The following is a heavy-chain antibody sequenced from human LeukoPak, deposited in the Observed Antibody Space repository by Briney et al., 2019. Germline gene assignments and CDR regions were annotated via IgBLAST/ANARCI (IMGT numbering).Heavy chain of an antibody. CDR2: INDSGSD. V-gene: IGHV4-34*01. J-gene: IGHJ4*02. Sequence: PSETLSLTCAVYGGSFSGYYWNWIRQAPGKGLEWIGEINDSGSDNYNPSLRSRVTMSIDTSKTQFSLQLTSVTAADTATYYCASTYDDTRGFSPFDYWGQGILVTVSS. CDR3: ASTYDDTRGFSPFDY. D-gene: IGHD3-16*01. CDR1: GGSFSGYY.